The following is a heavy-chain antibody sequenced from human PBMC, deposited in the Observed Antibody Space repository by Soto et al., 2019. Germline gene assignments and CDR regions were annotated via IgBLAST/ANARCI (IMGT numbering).Heavy chain of an antibody. CDR1: GFTFSSYA. Sequence: GGSLRLSCAASGFTFSSYAMSWVRQAPGNGLEWVSAISGSGGSTYYADSVKGRFTISRDNSKNTLYLQMNSLRAEDTAVYYCAKGVIIVVATGYGMDVWGQGTTVTVSS. J-gene: IGHJ6*02. D-gene: IGHD5-12*01. V-gene: IGHV3-23*01. CDR3: AKGVIIVVATGYGMDV. CDR2: ISGSGGST.